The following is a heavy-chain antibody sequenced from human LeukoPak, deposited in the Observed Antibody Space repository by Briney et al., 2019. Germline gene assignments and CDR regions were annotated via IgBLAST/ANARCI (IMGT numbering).Heavy chain of an antibody. D-gene: IGHD6-19*01. J-gene: IGHJ5*02. Sequence: SGGTLRHSGAASGFTFSSYGMHRISQAPGKGLKWVSSISSSSSYIYYADSVKGRFTISRDNAKNSLYLQMNSLRAEDTAVYYCARDFVAGTSRWFDPWGQGTLVTVSS. CDR1: GFTFSSYG. V-gene: IGHV3-21*01. CDR2: ISSSSSYI. CDR3: ARDFVAGTSRWFDP.